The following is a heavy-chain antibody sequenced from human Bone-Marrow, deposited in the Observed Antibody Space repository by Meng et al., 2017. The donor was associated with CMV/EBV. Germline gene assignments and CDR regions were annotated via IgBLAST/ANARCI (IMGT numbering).Heavy chain of an antibody. CDR3: ARVLVSGITMVRGVKDY. Sequence: GESLKISCAASGFTFDDYGMSWVRQAPGKGLEWVSGINWNGGSTGYADSVKGRFTISRDNAKNSLYLQMNSLRAEDTALYYCARVLVSGITMVRGVKDYWGQGTLVTVSS. V-gene: IGHV3-20*04. D-gene: IGHD3-10*01. CDR1: GFTFDDYG. CDR2: INWNGGST. J-gene: IGHJ4*02.